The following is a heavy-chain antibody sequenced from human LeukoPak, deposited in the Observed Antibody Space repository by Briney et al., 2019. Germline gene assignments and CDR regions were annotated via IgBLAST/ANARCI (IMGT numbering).Heavy chain of an antibody. D-gene: IGHD2-8*02. Sequence: PSETLSLTCTVSGGSISSYYWSWIRQPPGKGLEWIGYIYYSGSTNYNPSLKSRVTISVDTSKNQFSLKLRSVTAADTAVYYCARDRVTGPDYWGQGTLVTVSS. CDR2: IYYSGST. V-gene: IGHV4-59*01. J-gene: IGHJ4*02. CDR1: GGSISSYY. CDR3: ARDRVTGPDY.